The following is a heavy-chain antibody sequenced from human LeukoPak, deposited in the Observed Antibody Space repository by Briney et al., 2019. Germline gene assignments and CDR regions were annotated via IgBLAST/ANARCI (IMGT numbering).Heavy chain of an antibody. CDR1: GFTFSNSW. Sequence: GGSLRLSCAASGFTFSNSWMHWVRQAPGKGLVWVSHINSDGSSTSYADSVKGRFTISRDNAKNTLYLQMNSLRAEDTAVYYCARENIVAYYFDYWGQGALVTVSS. V-gene: IGHV3-74*01. CDR3: ARENIVAYYFDY. J-gene: IGHJ4*02. CDR2: INSDGSST. D-gene: IGHD5-12*01.